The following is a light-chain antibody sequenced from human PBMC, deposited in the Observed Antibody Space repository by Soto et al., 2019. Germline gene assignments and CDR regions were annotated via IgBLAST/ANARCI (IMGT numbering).Light chain of an antibody. CDR1: QTINIW. J-gene: IGKJ1*01. CDR3: QQYNSYWT. CDR2: DVS. V-gene: IGKV1-5*01. Sequence: DIQMTQSPSTLSASVGDRVTITCRASQTINIWLAWFQQKPGKAPKLLISDVSSLESGVPSRFSGSGFGTEFTLTISSLQPDDVATYYCQQYNSYWTFGQGTKVDI.